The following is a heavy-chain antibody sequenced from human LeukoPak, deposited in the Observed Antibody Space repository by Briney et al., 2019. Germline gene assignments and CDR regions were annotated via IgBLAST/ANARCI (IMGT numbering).Heavy chain of an antibody. Sequence: PGGSLRLSCAASGFSFSTYGIHWVRQAPGKGLEWVAVMWYDGSKDYYADSVKGRFTISRDTSKNTLYLQMNNLRAEDTAAYYCAKDRETYEYTFDYWGQGTLVTVSS. J-gene: IGHJ4*02. CDR1: GFSFSTYG. CDR3: AKDRETYEYTFDY. D-gene: IGHD6-6*01. V-gene: IGHV3-33*06. CDR2: MWYDGSKD.